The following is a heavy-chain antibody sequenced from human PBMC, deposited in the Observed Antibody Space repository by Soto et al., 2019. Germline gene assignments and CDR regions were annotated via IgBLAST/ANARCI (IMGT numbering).Heavy chain of an antibody. V-gene: IGHV3-7*03. J-gene: IGHJ4*02. CDR2: IKQDGSEK. CDR3: SCSYY. CDR1: GFTFSSYW. Sequence: GGSQRLSCAASGFTFSSYWMSWVRQAPGKGLEWVANIKQDGSEKYYVDYVEGRFTFSRDYAKNSLYLQMSSLKAEDTAVYYCSCSYYWGQGTLVTVSS.